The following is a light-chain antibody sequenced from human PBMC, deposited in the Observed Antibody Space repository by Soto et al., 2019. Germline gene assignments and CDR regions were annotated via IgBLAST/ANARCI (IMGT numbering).Light chain of an antibody. J-gene: IGKJ1*01. CDR2: AAS. CDR1: QSITNY. Sequence: DIQMTQSPSSLSASVGDRVTITCRASQSITNYLNWYQQKPGKAPNLLIYAASNLQSGVPSRFSGSGSRTDFTLTISSLQPEDFATYYCQQSYTTPRTFGQGTRVEIK. CDR3: QQSYTTPRT. V-gene: IGKV1-39*01.